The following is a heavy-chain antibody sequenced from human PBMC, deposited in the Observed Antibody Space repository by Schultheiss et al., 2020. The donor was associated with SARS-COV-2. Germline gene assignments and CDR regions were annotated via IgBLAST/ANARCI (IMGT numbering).Heavy chain of an antibody. CDR3: ARRPASANWFDP. V-gene: IGHV4-39*01. D-gene: IGHD2-2*01. J-gene: IGHJ5*02. CDR2: IYYSGST. Sequence: WVRQAPGKGLEWIGSIYYSGSTYYNPSLKSRVTISVDTSKNQFSLKLSSVTAADTAVYYCARRPASANWFDPWGQGTLVTVSS.